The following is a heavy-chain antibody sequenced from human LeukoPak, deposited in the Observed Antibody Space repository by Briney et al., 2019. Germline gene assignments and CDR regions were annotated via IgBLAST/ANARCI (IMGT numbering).Heavy chain of an antibody. CDR2: IKSDGST. V-gene: IGHV3-74*01. D-gene: IGHD3-22*01. Sequence: GGSLRLSCAASGFTLSTYSMHWVRQAPGKGLVWVSRIKSDGSTNYADSVKGRFTISRDNAKNTVSLQMNSLRPEDTGVYYCARAPSEIGGYYPEYFRHWGQGTLVTVSS. J-gene: IGHJ1*01. CDR1: GFTLSTYS. CDR3: ARAPSEIGGYYPEYFRH.